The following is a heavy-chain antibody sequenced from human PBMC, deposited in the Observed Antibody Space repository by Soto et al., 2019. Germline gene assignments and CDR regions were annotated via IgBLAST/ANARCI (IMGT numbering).Heavy chain of an antibody. J-gene: IGHJ3*02. CDR2: IYYSGST. V-gene: IGHV4-59*01. CDR1: GGSISSYY. Sequence: KTSETLSLTCTVSGGSISSYYWSWIRQPPGKGLEWIGYIYYSGSTNYNPSLKSRVTISVDTSKNQFSLKLSSVTAADTAVYYCARGGDGYNGDAFDIWGQGTMVTVSS. D-gene: IGHD5-12*01. CDR3: ARGGDGYNGDAFDI.